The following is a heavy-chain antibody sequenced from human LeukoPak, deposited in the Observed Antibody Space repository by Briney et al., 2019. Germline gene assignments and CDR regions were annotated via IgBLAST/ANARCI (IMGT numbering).Heavy chain of an antibody. V-gene: IGHV1-2*02. CDR1: GYTFPGYF. CDR2: MNSNTGAS. D-gene: IGHD4-17*01. J-gene: IGHJ5*02. Sequence: GASVKVSCKASGYTFPGYFIHWVRQAPGQGLEWIGWMNSNTGASNSAQKFQGRVTMTRDTSISTAYMELSRLRSDDTAVYYCARGLYGDQNWFDPWGQGTLVTVSS. CDR3: ARGLYGDQNWFDP.